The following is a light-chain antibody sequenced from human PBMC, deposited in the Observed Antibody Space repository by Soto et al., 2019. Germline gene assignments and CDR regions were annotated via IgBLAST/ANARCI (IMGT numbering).Light chain of an antibody. Sequence: EIVLTQSPGTLSLSPGERATLSCRASQSVSSNYLAWFQQKSGQAPRLLIYGASRRATGIPDRSSGSGSGTDFTLTINKLEPEDFAVYYCQQYASSAITFGQGTRLEIK. CDR3: QQYASSAIT. CDR2: GAS. CDR1: QSVSSNY. J-gene: IGKJ5*01. V-gene: IGKV3-20*01.